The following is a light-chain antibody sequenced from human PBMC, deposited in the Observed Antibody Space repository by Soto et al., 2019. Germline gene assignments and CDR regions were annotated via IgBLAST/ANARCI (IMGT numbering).Light chain of an antibody. J-gene: IGKJ1*01. CDR3: QLYGVSPKT. CDR1: QNLSNTY. Sequence: EILLTQSPGTLSLSPGERATLSCRTNQNLSNTYLAWYQQKPGQAPRLLIFDASTRATGIPDRFSGSGSGTDFTLTISRLEPEDFAVYYCQLYGVSPKTFGQGTNVEVK. CDR2: DAS. V-gene: IGKV3-20*01.